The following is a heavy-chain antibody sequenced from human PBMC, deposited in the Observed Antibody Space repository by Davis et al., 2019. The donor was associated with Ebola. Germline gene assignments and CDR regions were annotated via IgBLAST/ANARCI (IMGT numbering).Heavy chain of an antibody. CDR3: ARALPHYYDGTGDYH. CDR2: IRYDGSNK. D-gene: IGHD3-22*01. V-gene: IGHV3-30*02. J-gene: IGHJ5*02. Sequence: GESLKISCAASGFTFSTYAMHWVRQAPGKGLEWVAFIRYDGSNKYYADSVKGRFTISRDNSKNTLYLQMTSLRAEDTALYFCARALPHYYDGTGDYHWGQGTLVSVSS. CDR1: GFTFSTYA.